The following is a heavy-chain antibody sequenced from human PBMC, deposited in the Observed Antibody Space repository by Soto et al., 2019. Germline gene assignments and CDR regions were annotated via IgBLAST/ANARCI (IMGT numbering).Heavy chain of an antibody. CDR1: GGTFSSYT. CDR3: ARDRGYCSSTSCSATNWFDP. CDR2: IIPILGIA. D-gene: IGHD2-2*01. J-gene: IGHJ5*02. Sequence: QVQLVQSGAEVKKPGSSVKVSCTASGGTFSSYTISWVRQAPGQGLEWMGRIIPILGIANYAQKFQGRVTITADKSTSTAYMELSSLRSEDTAVYYCARDRGYCSSTSCSATNWFDPWGQGTLVTVSS. V-gene: IGHV1-69*08.